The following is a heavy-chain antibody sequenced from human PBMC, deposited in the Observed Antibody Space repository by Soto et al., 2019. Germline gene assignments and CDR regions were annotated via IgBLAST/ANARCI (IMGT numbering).Heavy chain of an antibody. CDR3: ATRDCTNNVCHFP. J-gene: IGHJ5*02. CDR1: GGSISTNDW. D-gene: IGHD2-8*01. Sequence: QVQLQESGPGLVKPSETLSLTSAVSGGSISTNDWWTWVRQPPGKGLEWIGDIHHTGSTTNYSPSLQSRVTVSTYKSENQFPLRLTTVTAADTAVYYCATRDCTNNVCHFPWGQGTLVTVSS. V-gene: IGHV4-4*02. CDR2: IHHTGSTT.